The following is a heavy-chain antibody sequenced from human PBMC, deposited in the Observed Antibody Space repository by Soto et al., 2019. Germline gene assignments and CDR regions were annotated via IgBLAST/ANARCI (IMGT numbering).Heavy chain of an antibody. CDR3: ARDPLTMVTTKPEYYYYYGMDV. Sequence: SVKVSCKASAGTFSSYAISWVRQAPGQGLEWMGWIIPIFGTANYAQKFQGRVTITADKSTSTAYMELSSLRSEDTAVYYCARDPLTMVTTKPEYYYYYGMDVWGQGTTVTVSS. V-gene: IGHV1-69*06. J-gene: IGHJ6*02. CDR2: IIPIFGTA. D-gene: IGHD4-17*01. CDR1: AGTFSSYA.